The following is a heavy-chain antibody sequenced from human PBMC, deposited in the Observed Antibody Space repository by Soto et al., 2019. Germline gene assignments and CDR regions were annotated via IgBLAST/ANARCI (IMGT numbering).Heavy chain of an antibody. CDR2: INAGNGNT. Sequence: GASVXVSCKASGYTFTGYYMHWVRQAPGQRLEWMGWINAGNGNTKYSQKFQGRVTITRDTSASTAYMELSSLRSEDTAVYYCAMDGLYCGGDCYFDYWGQGTLVTVSS. D-gene: IGHD2-21*02. CDR3: AMDGLYCGGDCYFDY. V-gene: IGHV1-3*01. CDR1: GYTFTGYY. J-gene: IGHJ4*02.